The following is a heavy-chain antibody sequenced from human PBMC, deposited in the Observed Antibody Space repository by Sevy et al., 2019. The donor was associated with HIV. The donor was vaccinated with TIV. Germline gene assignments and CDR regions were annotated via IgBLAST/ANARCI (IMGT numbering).Heavy chain of an antibody. CDR3: TADSKKRGLSALLDY. Sequence: GGSLRLSCAASGFTFSNAWMSWVRQAPGKGLEWVGRIKSKTDGGTTDYAAPVKGRFTISSDDTKNPLNLQMNSLETEDTAIYYGTADSKKRGLSALLDYWGQGTLVTVSS. J-gene: IGHJ4*02. CDR1: GFTFSNAW. V-gene: IGHV3-15*01. CDR2: IKSKTDGGTT. D-gene: IGHD3-10*01.